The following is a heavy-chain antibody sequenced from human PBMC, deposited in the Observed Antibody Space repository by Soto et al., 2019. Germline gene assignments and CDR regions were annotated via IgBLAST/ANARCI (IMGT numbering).Heavy chain of an antibody. Sequence: GGSLRLSCAASGFTFSSYDMHWVRQATGKGLERVSAIGTAGDTYYPGSVKGRFTISRENAKNSLYLQMNSLRAGDTAVYYCARATSRYYDSSGYYYDESYFDYWGQGTLVTVS. CDR3: ARATSRYYDSSGYYYDESYFDY. CDR1: GFTFSSYD. D-gene: IGHD3-22*01. J-gene: IGHJ4*02. V-gene: IGHV3-13*01. CDR2: IGTAGDT.